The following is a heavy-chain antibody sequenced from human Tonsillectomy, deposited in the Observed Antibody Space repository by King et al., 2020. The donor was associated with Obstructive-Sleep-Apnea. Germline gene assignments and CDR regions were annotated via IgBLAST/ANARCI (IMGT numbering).Heavy chain of an antibody. J-gene: IGHJ4*02. V-gene: IGHV2-5*02. D-gene: IGHD1-14*01. CDR1: GFSLSTSGVG. CDR3: AHRRRNTYYLDA. Sequence: ITLKESGPTLVKPTQTLTLTCTFSGFSLSTSGVGVGWIRQPPGKALEWLALIYWEDEKRYRPSLKSRLTITKDTSKNQVVLTMANVDPVDTSTYYCAHRRRNTYYLDAWGQGTLVTVSS. CDR2: IYWEDEK.